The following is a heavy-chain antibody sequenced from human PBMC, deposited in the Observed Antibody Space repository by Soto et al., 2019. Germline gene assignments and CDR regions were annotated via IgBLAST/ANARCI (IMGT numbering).Heavy chain of an antibody. D-gene: IGHD3-9*01. J-gene: IGHJ5*02. V-gene: IGHV4-30-4*01. CDR3: ARELTRDSPIRYFAQVWFDP. CDR1: GGSISSGDYY. Sequence: PSETLSLTCTVSGGSISSGDYYWSWIRQPPGKGLEWIGYIYYSGSTYYNPSLKSRVTISVDTSKNQFSLKLSSVTAADTAVYYCARELTRDSPIRYFAQVWFDPWGQGTLVTVSS. CDR2: IYYSGST.